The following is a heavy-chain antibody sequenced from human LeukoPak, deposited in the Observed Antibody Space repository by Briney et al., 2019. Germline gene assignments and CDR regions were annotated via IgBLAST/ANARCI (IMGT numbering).Heavy chain of an antibody. D-gene: IGHD6-19*01. Sequence: GGSLGLSCAASGFTFSNYAMSWVRQAPGKGLEWVSTISGSGAGTDYADSVKGRFTISRDNSKNTLFLQMNGLRAEDTAVFYCAKGSYSSGWSWGQGTLVTVSS. J-gene: IGHJ1*01. CDR3: AKGSYSSGWS. CDR2: ISGSGAGT. V-gene: IGHV3-23*01. CDR1: GFTFSNYA.